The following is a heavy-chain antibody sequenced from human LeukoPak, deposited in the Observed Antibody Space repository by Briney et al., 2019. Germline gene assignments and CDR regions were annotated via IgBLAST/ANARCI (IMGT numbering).Heavy chain of an antibody. CDR1: GYTFTSNY. D-gene: IGHD3-22*01. J-gene: IGHJ5*02. Sequence: GASVKVSCKAFGYTFTSNYMHWVRQAPGQGPEWMGVISPSGGSTTYAQRFQDRLIITADESTTTAYMELSSLRSEDTAMYYCARWDAHYHEGDNWFDPWGQGTLVTVSS. V-gene: IGHV1-46*01. CDR3: ARWDAHYHEGDNWFDP. CDR2: ISPSGGST.